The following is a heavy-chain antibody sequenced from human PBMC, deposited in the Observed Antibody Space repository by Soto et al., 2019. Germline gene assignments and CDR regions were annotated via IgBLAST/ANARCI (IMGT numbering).Heavy chain of an antibody. Sequence: ASVKVSCKASGYTFTSYAMHWVRQAPGQRLEWMGWINAGNGNTKYSRKFQGRVTITRDTSASTAYMELSSLRSEDTAVYYCARVPIVVVAVLDYWGQGTLVTVSS. CDR3: ARVPIVVVAVLDY. CDR1: GYTFTSYA. J-gene: IGHJ4*02. D-gene: IGHD2-15*01. CDR2: INAGNGNT. V-gene: IGHV1-3*01.